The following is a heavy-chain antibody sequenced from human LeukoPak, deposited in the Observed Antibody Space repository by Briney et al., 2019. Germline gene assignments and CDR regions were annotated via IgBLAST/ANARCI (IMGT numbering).Heavy chain of an antibody. CDR2: IRSDGSST. V-gene: IGHV3-74*01. CDR3: ARDDYNRH. Sequence: GGFLRLSCAASGFTFSSYWMHWVRQAPGKGLVWVSRIRSDGSSTTYADSVKGRFTISRDNTKNTLYLQMNSLRADDTAVYYCARDDYNRHWGQGTLVTVSS. D-gene: IGHD4-11*01. CDR1: GFTFSSYW. J-gene: IGHJ4*02.